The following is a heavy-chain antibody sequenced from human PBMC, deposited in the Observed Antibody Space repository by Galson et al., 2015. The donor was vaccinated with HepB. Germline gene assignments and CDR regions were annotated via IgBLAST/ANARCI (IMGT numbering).Heavy chain of an antibody. CDR1: RFMFSTYG. Sequence: SLRLSCAASRFMFSTYGMHWVRQAPGKGLEWVALISFDGSNKYYADSVKGRFTISRDNSKSTLYLQMNSLRAEATAVYYCARDLGRRAAAGYPYYYGMDVWGQGTTVAVSS. V-gene: IGHV3-33*08. D-gene: IGHD6-13*01. CDR2: ISFDGSNK. CDR3: ARDLGRRAAAGYPYYYGMDV. J-gene: IGHJ6*02.